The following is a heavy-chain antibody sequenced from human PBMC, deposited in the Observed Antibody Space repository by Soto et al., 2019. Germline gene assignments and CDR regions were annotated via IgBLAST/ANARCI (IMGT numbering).Heavy chain of an antibody. D-gene: IGHD1-1*01. CDR1: GGSIRGYY. Sequence: PSETLSLTSDLYGGSIRGYYWSWIRRPPGKGLEWIGEINHSGGTNYNPSLKSRVSLSIDTSKNQFSLRLSAVTAADTAVYYCGRGRTNSFAKLIKSVRYFRHWGPGT. V-gene: IGHV4-34*01. J-gene: IGHJ1*01. CDR3: GRGRTNSFAKLIKSVRYFRH. CDR2: INHSGGT.